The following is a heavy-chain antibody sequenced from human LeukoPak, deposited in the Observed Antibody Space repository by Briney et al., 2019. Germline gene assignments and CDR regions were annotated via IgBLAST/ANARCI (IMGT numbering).Heavy chain of an antibody. CDR3: ARDRSVGFIVAFDI. D-gene: IGHD5-12*01. CDR1: GYTFTSYG. V-gene: IGHV1-18*01. CDR2: ISAYNGNT. Sequence: ASVKVSCKASGYTFTSYGISWVRQAPGQGLELMGWISAYNGNTNYAQKLQGRVTMTTATSTSTAYMELRSLRSDDTAVYYCARDRSVGFIVAFDIWGKGTTVTVSS. J-gene: IGHJ6*04.